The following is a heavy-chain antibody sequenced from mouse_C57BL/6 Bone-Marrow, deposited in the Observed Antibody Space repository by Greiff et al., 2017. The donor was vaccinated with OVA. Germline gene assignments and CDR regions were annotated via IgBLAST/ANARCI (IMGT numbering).Heavy chain of an antibody. CDR3: ARFDTTRAWFAY. V-gene: IGHV1-55*01. D-gene: IGHD1-1*01. CDR1: GYTFTSYW. CDR2: IYPGSGST. Sequence: VQLQQPGAELVKPGASVKMSCKASGYTFTSYWITWVKQRPGQGLEWIGDIYPGSGSTNYNEKFKSKATLTVDTSSSTAYMQLSSLTSEDSAVYYCARFDTTRAWFAYWGKGTLVTVSA. J-gene: IGHJ3*01.